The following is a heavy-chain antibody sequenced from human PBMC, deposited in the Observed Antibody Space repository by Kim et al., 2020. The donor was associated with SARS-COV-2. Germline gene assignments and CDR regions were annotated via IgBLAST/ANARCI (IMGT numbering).Heavy chain of an antibody. CDR2: INHSGST. V-gene: IGHV4-34*01. D-gene: IGHD2-15*01. Sequence: SETLSLTCAVYGGSFSGYYWSWIRQPPGKGLEWIGEINHSGSTNYNPSLKSRVTISVDTSKNQFSLKLSSVTAADTAVYYCARGIGVVVVAAPEGYYGMDVWGQGTTVTVSS. CDR1: GGSFSGYY. J-gene: IGHJ6*02. CDR3: ARGIGVVVVAAPEGYYGMDV.